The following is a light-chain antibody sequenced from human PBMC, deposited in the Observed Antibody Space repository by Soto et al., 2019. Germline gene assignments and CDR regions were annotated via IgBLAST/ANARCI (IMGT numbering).Light chain of an antibody. CDR3: QQYDSYGVT. J-gene: IGKJ2*01. CDR2: EGS. Sequence: DIQVTQSPSSLSASDGDRVTITCRASRSVSTWLAWYHQKPGSAPRLLIYEGSILQSGVPSRFSGSGSGTEFTLTISSLQPDDLGTYYCQQYDSYGVTFGQGTRLEIK. CDR1: RSVSTW. V-gene: IGKV1-5*03.